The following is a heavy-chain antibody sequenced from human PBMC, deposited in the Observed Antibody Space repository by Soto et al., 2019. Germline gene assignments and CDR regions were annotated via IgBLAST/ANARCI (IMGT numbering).Heavy chain of an antibody. CDR2: GYHSVSI. V-gene: IGHV4-59*01. CDR1: GGSITDYY. CDR3: ARAFAGFGAYWYFDL. J-gene: IGHJ2*01. D-gene: IGHD3-16*01. Sequence: LSLTCTVSGGSITDYYWSWSRQPPGKALEWIGYGYHSVSIHYNPSLKTRVTISVDTSENQFSLRLSSVTAADTAVYYCARAFAGFGAYWYFDLWGRGTLVTVSS.